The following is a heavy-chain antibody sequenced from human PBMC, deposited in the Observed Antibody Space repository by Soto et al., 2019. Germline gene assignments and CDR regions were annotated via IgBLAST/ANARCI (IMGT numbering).Heavy chain of an antibody. CDR3: ARDVIRRPWFGDPTDYYYYMDV. D-gene: IGHD3-10*01. CDR1: GYTFTSYY. Sequence: ASVKVSCKASGYTFTSYYMHWVRQAPGQGLEWMGIINPSGGSTSYAQKFQGRVTMTRDTSTSTVYMELSSLRSEDTAVYYCARDVIRRPWFGDPTDYYYYMDVWGKGTTVTVSS. J-gene: IGHJ6*03. CDR2: INPSGGST. V-gene: IGHV1-46*03.